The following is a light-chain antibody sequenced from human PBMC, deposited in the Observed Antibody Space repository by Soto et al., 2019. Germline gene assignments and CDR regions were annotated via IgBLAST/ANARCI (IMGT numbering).Light chain of an antibody. Sequence: QSVLTQPPSVTGAPGQRVTISCTGSSSNIGAGHALHWYQHLPGAAPKLLMYGNSDRPSGVPDRFSGSKSGTSASLAITGLQPEDEADYYCQSYDDSLSGWVFGGGTKLTVL. J-gene: IGLJ3*02. V-gene: IGLV1-40*01. CDR3: QSYDDSLSGWV. CDR2: GNS. CDR1: SSNIGAGHA.